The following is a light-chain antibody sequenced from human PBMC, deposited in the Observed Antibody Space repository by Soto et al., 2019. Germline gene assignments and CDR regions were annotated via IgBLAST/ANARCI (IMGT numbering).Light chain of an antibody. Sequence: QAVVTQEPSFSVSPGRTVTLTCGLSSGSVSTSYYPSWYQQTPGQAPRTLIYSTNTRSSGVPARFSGSILGNKAALTITGAQADDDSDYYCVLYMGSGIGVFGSGTQLTVL. V-gene: IGLV8-61*01. J-gene: IGLJ6*01. CDR2: STN. CDR3: VLYMGSGIGV. CDR1: SGSVSTSYY.